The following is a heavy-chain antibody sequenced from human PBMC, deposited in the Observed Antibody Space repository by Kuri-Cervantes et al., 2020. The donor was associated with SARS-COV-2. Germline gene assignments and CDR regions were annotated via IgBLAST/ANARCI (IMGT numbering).Heavy chain of an antibody. CDR3: ARVGGDEPTFDY. CDR1: GGTFSSYA. V-gene: IGHV1-69*05. D-gene: IGHD2-21*01. CDR2: IIPIFGTA. J-gene: IGHJ4*02. Sequence: SVKVSCKASGGTFSSYAISWVRQAPGQGLEWMGGIIPIFGTANYAQKFQGRVTITTDESTSTAYMELSSLRSEDTAVYYCARVGGDEPTFDYWGQGTLVTDSS.